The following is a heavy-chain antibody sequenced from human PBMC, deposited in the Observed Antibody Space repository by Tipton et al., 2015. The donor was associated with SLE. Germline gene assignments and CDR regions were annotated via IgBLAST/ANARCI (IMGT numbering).Heavy chain of an antibody. Sequence: TLSLTCTVSGGPLTGDYWSWIRQPPGKGLEWIGYVFYTGRTTYNPSLERRVTISIDTSRTQFSLNLTSVTAADTAVYYCARVLGVVKSYYMDVWGKGTTVTVSS. V-gene: IGHV4-59*08. D-gene: IGHD3-3*01. CDR2: VFYTGRT. CDR3: ARVLGVVKSYYMDV. CDR1: GGPLTGDY. J-gene: IGHJ6*03.